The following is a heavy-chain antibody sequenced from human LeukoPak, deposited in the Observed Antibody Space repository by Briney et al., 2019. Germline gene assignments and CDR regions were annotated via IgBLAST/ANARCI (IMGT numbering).Heavy chain of an antibody. CDR2: IYSGGLT. CDR1: GFTVSSNY. D-gene: IGHD7-27*01. J-gene: IGHJ4*02. CDR3: AREVYGPLTGD. V-gene: IGHV3-66*01. Sequence: PGGSLRLSCAASGFTVSSNYMSCVRQAPGKGLEWVSVIYSGGLTYYADSVKGRFTVSRDNFKNTLYLQMNSLRAEDTAVYYCAREVYGPLTGDWGQGTLVTVSS.